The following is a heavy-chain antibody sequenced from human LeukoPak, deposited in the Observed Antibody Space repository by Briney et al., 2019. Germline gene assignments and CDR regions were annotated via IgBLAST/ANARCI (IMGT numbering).Heavy chain of an antibody. D-gene: IGHD3-16*02. CDR2: INHSGST. Sequence: PSETLSLTCTVDGGTFSGYYWSWIRQPPGKGLEWIGEINHSGSTNYNPSLKSRVTISVDTSKNQFSLKLSSVTAADTAVYYCARGPPMITFGGVIAKYFQHWGQGTLVTVSS. J-gene: IGHJ1*01. CDR1: GGTFSGYY. CDR3: ARGPPMITFGGVIAKYFQH. V-gene: IGHV4-34*01.